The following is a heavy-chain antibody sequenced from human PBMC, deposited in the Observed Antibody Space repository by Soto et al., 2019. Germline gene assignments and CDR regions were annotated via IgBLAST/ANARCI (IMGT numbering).Heavy chain of an antibody. CDR2: INAGNGNA. Sequence: GASVKVSCKASGYSFTNYAMHWVRQAPGQRLEWMGWINAGNGNAYYSQKFQGRVTITRDTSASTAYMEPSSLRSEDTAVYYCARDTAPSDVWGQGTTVTVSS. V-gene: IGHV1-3*01. CDR1: GYSFTNYA. D-gene: IGHD4-17*01. J-gene: IGHJ6*02. CDR3: ARDTAPSDV.